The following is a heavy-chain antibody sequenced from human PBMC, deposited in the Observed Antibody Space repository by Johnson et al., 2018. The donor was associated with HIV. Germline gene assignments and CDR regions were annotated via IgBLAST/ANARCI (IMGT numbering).Heavy chain of an antibody. D-gene: IGHD5-12*01. CDR2: ITNSGAST. J-gene: IGHJ3*02. CDR3: AKDHQDASGGAFDI. V-gene: IGHV3-23*04. CDR1: GFAFNRYA. Sequence: MQLVESGGGLIQPGGSLRLSCAASGFAFNRYAMTWVRQAPGKRLEWVAGITNSGASTYSSDSVKGRFTISRDNSKNTLYLQMNSLRPQDTAVYYCAKDHQDASGGAFDIWGQGTMVTVSA.